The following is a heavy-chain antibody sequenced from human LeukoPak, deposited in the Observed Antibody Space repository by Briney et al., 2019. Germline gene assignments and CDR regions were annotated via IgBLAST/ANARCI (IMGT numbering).Heavy chain of an antibody. CDR2: IYYSGST. Sequence: SETLSLTCAVSGGSISSGGYSWSWIRQPPGKGLEWIGYIYYSGSTNYNPSLKSRVTISVDTSKNQFSLKLSSVTAADTAVYYCARDAAAEGWFDPWGQGTLVTVSS. D-gene: IGHD6-13*01. V-gene: IGHV4-61*08. CDR3: ARDAAAEGWFDP. J-gene: IGHJ5*02. CDR1: GGSISSGGYS.